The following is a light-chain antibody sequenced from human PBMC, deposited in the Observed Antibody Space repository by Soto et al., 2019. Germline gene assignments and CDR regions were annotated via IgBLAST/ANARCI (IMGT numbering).Light chain of an antibody. Sequence: ESVLTQSPATLSLSPGERATLSCRASQSVGSSLAWYQQTPGQAPRLLIYDASNRATGIPARFSGSGSGTDFPLTISSLEPEDFAVYYCQQRSTWPLLWTFGGGTKVEI. J-gene: IGKJ4*01. CDR2: DAS. CDR3: QQRSTWPLLWT. CDR1: QSVGSS. V-gene: IGKV3-11*01.